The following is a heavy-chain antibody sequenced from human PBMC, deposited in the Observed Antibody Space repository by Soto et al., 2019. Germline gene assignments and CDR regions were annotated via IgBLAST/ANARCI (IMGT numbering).Heavy chain of an antibody. J-gene: IGHJ3*02. CDR2: IYSGGST. D-gene: IGHD3-22*01. CDR3: ARDGGYYDSSGYYLHDAFDI. CDR1: GFTVSSNY. V-gene: IGHV3-66*01. Sequence: EVQLVESGGGLVQPGGSLRLSCAASGFTVSSNYMSWVRQAPGKGLEWVSVIYSGGSTYYADSVKGRFTISRDNSKNTLYLQMNSLRAEDTAVYYCARDGGYYDSSGYYLHDAFDIWGQGTMVTLSS.